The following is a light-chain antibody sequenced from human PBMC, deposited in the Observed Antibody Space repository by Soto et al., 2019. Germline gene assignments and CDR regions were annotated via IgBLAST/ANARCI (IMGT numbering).Light chain of an antibody. CDR1: ESISTN. J-gene: IGKJ5*01. Sequence: EIVMTQSPATLSVSPGEGATLSCRASESISTNLAWYQQKPGQAPRLLIYGASTRATGIPARFSGSGSGTEFTPTISSLQSEDFAVYYCQQYNNWPPITFGQGTRLEIK. CDR2: GAS. CDR3: QQYNNWPPIT. V-gene: IGKV3-15*01.